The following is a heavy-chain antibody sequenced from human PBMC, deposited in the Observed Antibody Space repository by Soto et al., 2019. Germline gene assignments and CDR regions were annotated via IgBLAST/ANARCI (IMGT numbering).Heavy chain of an antibody. CDR3: ARGRMWWSIYYFDY. V-gene: IGHV4-31*03. J-gene: IGHJ4*02. CDR2: IYYSGGT. Sequence: SETLSLTCTVSGGSISSGGYYWSWIRQHPGKGLEWIGYIYYSGGTYYNPSLKSRVTISVDTSKNQFSLKLSSVTAADTAVYYCARGRMWWSIYYFDYWGQGTLVTVSS. CDR1: GGSISSGGYY. D-gene: IGHD2-21*01.